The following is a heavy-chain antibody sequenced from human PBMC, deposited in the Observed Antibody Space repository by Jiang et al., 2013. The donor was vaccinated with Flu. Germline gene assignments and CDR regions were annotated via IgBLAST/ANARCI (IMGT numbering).Heavy chain of an antibody. V-gene: IGHV2-5*02. J-gene: IGHJ4*02. Sequence: TLTLTCTFSGFSLSVGGVGVGWIRQPPGKALEWLAVIYWDGDKHFSPSLKTRLTITKDTSNNQVFLTMTNMGPVDTATYYCAHRLLDYDNIGYPFDYWGQGILVTVSS. CDR2: IYWDGDK. CDR3: AHRLLDYDNIGYPFDY. D-gene: IGHD3-22*01. CDR1: GFSLSVGGVG.